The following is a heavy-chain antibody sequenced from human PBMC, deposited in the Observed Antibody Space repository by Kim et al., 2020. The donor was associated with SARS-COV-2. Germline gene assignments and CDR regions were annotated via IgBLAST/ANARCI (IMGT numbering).Heavy chain of an antibody. CDR2: INHSGST. D-gene: IGHD2-2*01. Sequence: SETLSLTCAVYGGSFSGYYWSWIRQPPGKGLEWIGEINHSGSTNYNPSLKSRVTISVDTSKNQFSLKLSSVTAADTAVYYCARIPVSSVVVPAGGMDVWGHGTTVTVSS. CDR1: GGSFSGYY. J-gene: IGHJ6*02. V-gene: IGHV4-34*01. CDR3: ARIPVSSVVVPAGGMDV.